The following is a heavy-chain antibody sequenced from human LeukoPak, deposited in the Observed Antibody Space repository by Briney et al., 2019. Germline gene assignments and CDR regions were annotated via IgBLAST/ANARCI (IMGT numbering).Heavy chain of an antibody. CDR2: INPSGGST. Sequence: ASVKISCKASGYTFTSYYMHWVRQAPGQGLEWMGIINPSGGSTSYAQKFQGRVTITADESTSTAYMELSSLRSEDTAVYYCARVLPTAGYAFDIWGQGTMVTVSS. CDR1: GYTFTSYY. J-gene: IGHJ3*02. CDR3: ARVLPTAGYAFDI. V-gene: IGHV1-46*01. D-gene: IGHD6-13*01.